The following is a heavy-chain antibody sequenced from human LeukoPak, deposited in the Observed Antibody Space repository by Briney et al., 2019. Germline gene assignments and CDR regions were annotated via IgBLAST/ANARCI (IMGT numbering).Heavy chain of an antibody. D-gene: IGHD3-16*01. Sequence: GGSLRLSCAASGFTFSSHWMSWVRQAPGKGLEWVANIKQDGSEKYYVDSVKGRFTISRDNAKNSLYLQMNSLRAEDTAVYYCARDGGPTHYYGMDVWGQGTTVTVSS. V-gene: IGHV3-7*01. CDR1: GFTFSSHW. CDR3: ARDGGPTHYYGMDV. CDR2: IKQDGSEK. J-gene: IGHJ6*02.